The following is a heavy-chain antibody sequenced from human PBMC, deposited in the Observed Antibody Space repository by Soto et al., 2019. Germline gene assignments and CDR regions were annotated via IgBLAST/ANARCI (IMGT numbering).Heavy chain of an antibody. D-gene: IGHD3-10*02. CDR1: GDSVSSNSAA. V-gene: IGHV6-1*01. CDR2: TYYRSKWYN. CDR3: ARETMYVLKRDDNYYYGMDV. J-gene: IGHJ6*02. Sequence: PSQTLSLTCAISGDSVSSNSAAWNWIRQSPSRGLEWLGRTYYRSKWYNDYAVSVKSRITINPDTSKNQFSLQLNSVTPEDTAVYYCARETMYVLKRDDNYYYGMDVWGQGTTVTVSS.